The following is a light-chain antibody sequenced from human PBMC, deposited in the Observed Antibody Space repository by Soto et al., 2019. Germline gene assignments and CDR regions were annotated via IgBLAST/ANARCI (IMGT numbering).Light chain of an antibody. CDR2: PAS. V-gene: IGKV1-12*01. CDR1: QDIGTW. J-gene: IGKJ1*01. Sequence: DIQMTQSPSSVSASIGDRVIITCRASQDIGTWLAWYQQKPGQVPNLLMYPASSLHSGVPSRFSGSGSGTEFTLTISSLQLEDFATYYCQQANSFPPWTFGQGTKVDNK. CDR3: QQANSFPPWT.